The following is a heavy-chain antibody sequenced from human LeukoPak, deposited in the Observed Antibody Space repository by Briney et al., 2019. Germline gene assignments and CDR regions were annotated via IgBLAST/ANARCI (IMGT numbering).Heavy chain of an antibody. J-gene: IGHJ4*02. D-gene: IGHD2-21*02. CDR2: IYHSGST. CDR1: GGSISSYY. CDR3: ARLSACGGDCYYFDY. Sequence: SETLSLTCTVSGGSISSYYWSWIRQPPGKGLEWIGYIYHSGSTNYNPSLKSRVTISVDTSKNQFSLKLSSVTAADTAVYYCARLSACGGDCYYFDYWGQGTLVTVSS. V-gene: IGHV4-59*08.